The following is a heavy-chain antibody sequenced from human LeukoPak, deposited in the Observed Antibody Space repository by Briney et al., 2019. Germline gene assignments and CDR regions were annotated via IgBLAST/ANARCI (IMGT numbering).Heavy chain of an antibody. J-gene: IGHJ4*02. CDR3: AKGMTILTTRNDY. CDR1: GFTFSSYA. Sequence: GGSLRLSCAASGFTFSSYAMSWVRQAPGQGLEWVSVISASGGATYHADSVKGRFNISRANSKNTLYLQMNSLRAEDTAVYYCAKGMTILTTRNDYWGQGTLVTVSS. CDR2: ISASGGAT. D-gene: IGHD4/OR15-4a*01. V-gene: IGHV3-23*01.